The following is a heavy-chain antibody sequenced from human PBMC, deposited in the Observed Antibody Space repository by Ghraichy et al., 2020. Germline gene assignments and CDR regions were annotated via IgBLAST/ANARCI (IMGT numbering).Heavy chain of an antibody. J-gene: IGHJ4*02. V-gene: IGHV3-30-3*01. CDR1: RFTFSSYA. CDR3: ARDALGGIDY. CDR2: ISKDGSRDI. Sequence: GGSLRLSCAASRFTFSSYAMHWVRQAPGKGLEWVAMISKDGSRDIQYADSVKGRFTISRDNSKNTLYVQMNSLRGEDTAVYYCARDALGGIDYWGQGTLVTVSS. D-gene: IGHD3-16*01.